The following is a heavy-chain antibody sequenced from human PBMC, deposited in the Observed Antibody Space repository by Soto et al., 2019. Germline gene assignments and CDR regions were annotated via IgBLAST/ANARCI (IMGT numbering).Heavy chain of an antibody. CDR3: AKTSPASGRDGTGH. V-gene: IGHV3-23*01. D-gene: IGHD2-21*02. CDR1: GFTFSSYG. CDR2: ISASGDST. Sequence: EVQVLESGGGLARPGGSVTLSCATSGFTFSSYGMTWVRQAPGKGLEWVSAISASGDSTFYADSLGGRFTISRDKSKNTVYLQMERLRAGDTATYSCAKTSPASGRDGTGHWGQGTQVTVSS. J-gene: IGHJ4*02.